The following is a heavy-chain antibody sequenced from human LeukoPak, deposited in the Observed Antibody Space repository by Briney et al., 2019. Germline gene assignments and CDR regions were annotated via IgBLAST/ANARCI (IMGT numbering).Heavy chain of an antibody. D-gene: IGHD3-22*01. V-gene: IGHV3-21*01. J-gene: IGHJ4*02. Sequence: GGSLRLSCAASGFTFSSYSMTWVRQAPGKGLEWVSSISSSSSYIYYADSVKGRFTISRDNAKNSLYLQMNSLRAEDTAVYYCARVSAYYYDSSGYYGLPRFDYWGQGTLVTVSS. CDR3: ARVSAYYYDSSGYYGLPRFDY. CDR1: GFTFSSYS. CDR2: ISSSSSYI.